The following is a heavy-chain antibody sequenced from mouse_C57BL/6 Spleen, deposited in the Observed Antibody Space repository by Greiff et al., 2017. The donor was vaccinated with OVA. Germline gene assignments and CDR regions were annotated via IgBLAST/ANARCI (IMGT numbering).Heavy chain of an antibody. CDR3: ARSRRLGWYFDV. V-gene: IGHV1-69*01. D-gene: IGHD2-4*01. Sequence: VQLQQPGAELVMPGASVKLSCKASGYTFTSYWMHWVKQRPGQGLEWIGEIDPSDSYTNYNQKFKGKSTLTVDKSSSTAYMQLSSLTSEDSAVYYCARSRRLGWYFDVWGTGTTVTVSS. CDR2: IDPSDSYT. CDR1: GYTFTSYW. J-gene: IGHJ1*03.